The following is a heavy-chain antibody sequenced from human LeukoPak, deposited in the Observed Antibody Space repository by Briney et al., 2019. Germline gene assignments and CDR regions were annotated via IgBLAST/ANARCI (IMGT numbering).Heavy chain of an antibody. V-gene: IGHV3-30*18. CDR1: GFTFSSYG. CDR2: ISYDGSNK. CDR3: AKGLLITMVRGVISPYFDY. Sequence: GRSLRLSCAAPGFTFSSYGMHWVRQAPGKGLEWVAVISYDGSNKYYADSVKGRFTISRDNSKNTLYLQMNSLRAEDTAVYYCAKGLLITMVRGVISPYFDYWGQGTLVTVSS. D-gene: IGHD3-10*01. J-gene: IGHJ4*02.